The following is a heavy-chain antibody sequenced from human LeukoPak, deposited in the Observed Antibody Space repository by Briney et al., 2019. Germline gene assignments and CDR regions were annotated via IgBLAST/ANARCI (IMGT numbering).Heavy chain of an antibody. Sequence: SQTLSLTCTVSGSSISSGEYYWSWTRQHPGKGLECIGYIYYNRSTYYNPSLKSRFSISVDTSKNQFSLKLSSVTAADTAVYYCARDLLDTSMVHYWYFDLWGRGTLVTVSS. CDR3: ARDLLDTSMVHYWYFDL. V-gene: IGHV4-31*03. D-gene: IGHD5-18*01. CDR1: GSSISSGEYY. CDR2: IYYNRST. J-gene: IGHJ2*01.